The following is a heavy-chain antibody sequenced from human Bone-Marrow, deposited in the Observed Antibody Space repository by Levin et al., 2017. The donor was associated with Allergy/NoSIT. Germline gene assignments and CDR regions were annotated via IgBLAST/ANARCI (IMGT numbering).Heavy chain of an antibody. V-gene: IGHV3-15*07. Sequence: PGESLKISCAASGFTFSNSWMNWVRQAPGKGLEWVARIKSKIDGETPDYTAPVTGRFTISRDDSENTLYLQMNSLKTEDTAVYYCTTHRSSGRENYWGQGTLVTVSS. CDR1: GFTFSNSW. D-gene: IGHD3-22*01. CDR2: IKSKIDGETP. J-gene: IGHJ4*02. CDR3: TTHRSSGRENY.